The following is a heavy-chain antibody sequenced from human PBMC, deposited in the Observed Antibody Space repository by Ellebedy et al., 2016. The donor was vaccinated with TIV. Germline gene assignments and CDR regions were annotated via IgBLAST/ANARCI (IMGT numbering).Heavy chain of an antibody. CDR2: ISSSSSYT. D-gene: IGHD3-10*01. J-gene: IGHJ4*02. Sequence: PGGSLRLSCTASGFTFSNAWMTWVRQAPGKGLEWVSYISSSSSYTNYADSVKGRFTISRDNAKNSLYLQMNSLRAEDTAVYYCARDLDYGSGSYHLFDYWGQGTLVTVSS. CDR1: GFTFSNAW. CDR3: ARDLDYGSGSYHLFDY. V-gene: IGHV3-11*06.